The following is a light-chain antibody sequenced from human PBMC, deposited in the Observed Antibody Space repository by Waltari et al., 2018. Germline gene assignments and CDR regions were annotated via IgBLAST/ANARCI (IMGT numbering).Light chain of an antibody. CDR3: CSYAGRITFVV. J-gene: IGLJ2*01. V-gene: IGLV2-23*01. Sequence: QSALTQPASVSGSPGQSITISCTGTSSDLGGYNLVSWYQQHPGKAPKVLIYEGTKRPSGISNRFSGSKSGNTASLTTSGLQAEDEADYYCCSYAGRITFVVFGGGTKLTVL. CDR1: SSDLGGYNL. CDR2: EGT.